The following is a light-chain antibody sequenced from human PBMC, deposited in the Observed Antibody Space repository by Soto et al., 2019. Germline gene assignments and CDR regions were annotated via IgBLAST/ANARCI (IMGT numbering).Light chain of an antibody. CDR3: QQFNNYSIT. Sequence: AIQWTQSPSSLSASVGDRVTITCRASQGISSALAWYQQKPGKAPKLLIYDASSLESGVPSRFSGSGSGTDFTLTISSLQPEDFATYYCQQFNNYSITFGQGTRLENK. V-gene: IGKV1D-13*01. J-gene: IGKJ5*01. CDR1: QGISSA. CDR2: DAS.